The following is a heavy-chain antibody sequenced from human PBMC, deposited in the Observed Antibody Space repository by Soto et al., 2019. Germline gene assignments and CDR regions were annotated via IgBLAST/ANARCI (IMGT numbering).Heavy chain of an antibody. D-gene: IGHD2-15*01. V-gene: IGHV3-23*01. J-gene: IGHJ5*02. CDR1: GLPFNSRA. CDR3: AEWARYCSGADCRA. CDR2: ISGSGTIT. Sequence: EVQLLDSGRGWVQPGGSLSLSCAACGLPFNSRAMIWVRQAPGKGREWVSAISGSGTITYYADSVKGRFTISRDTAKNTLYLQMNSLRADDTAVYYCAEWARYCSGADCRAWGQGTLVTVSS.